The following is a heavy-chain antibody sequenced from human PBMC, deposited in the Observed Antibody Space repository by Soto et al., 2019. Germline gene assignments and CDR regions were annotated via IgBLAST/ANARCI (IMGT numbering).Heavy chain of an antibody. V-gene: IGHV3-23*01. Sequence: EVQLLESGGGLVQPGGSLRLSCAASGFTFSSYAMRWVRQAPGKGLEWVSAISGSGGSTYYADSVKGRFTTSRDNSKNTLYLQMNSLRAEDTAVYYCASRGSGSYYDYWGQGTLVTVSS. CDR1: GFTFSSYA. CDR2: ISGSGGST. D-gene: IGHD1-26*01. J-gene: IGHJ4*02. CDR3: ASRGSGSYYDY.